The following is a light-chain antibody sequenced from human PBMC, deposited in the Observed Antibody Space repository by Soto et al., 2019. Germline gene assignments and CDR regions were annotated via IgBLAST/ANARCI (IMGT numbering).Light chain of an antibody. J-gene: IGKJ1*01. V-gene: IGKV1-5*01. Sequence: EERVTNACRASQSISDWLAWFQLKPGKAPKLLIYDASSLESGVPSRFSGSGSGTEFTLTIASLQPDDFATYYCQQYETFSGTFGPRSKVDVK. CDR3: QQYETFSGT. CDR1: QSISDW. CDR2: DAS.